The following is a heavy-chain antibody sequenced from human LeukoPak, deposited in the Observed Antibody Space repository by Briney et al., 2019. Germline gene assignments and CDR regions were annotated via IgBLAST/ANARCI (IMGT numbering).Heavy chain of an antibody. CDR3: ARDRPGLAVDY. V-gene: IGHV4-59*01. CDR2: IYYSGST. CDR1: GGSISTYY. D-gene: IGHD6-19*01. Sequence: SETLSLTCTVSGGSISTYYWNWIRQPPGKGLEWIGYIYYSGSTNYNPSFKSRFTMSVDTSKNQFSLKLRSVTAADTALYYCARDRPGLAVDYWGKGALVTVSS. J-gene: IGHJ4*02.